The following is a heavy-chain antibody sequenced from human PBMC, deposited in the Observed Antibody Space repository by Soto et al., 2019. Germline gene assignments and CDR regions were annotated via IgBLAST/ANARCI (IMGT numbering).Heavy chain of an antibody. CDR3: ARDFWAPSIAARRHWFDP. Sequence: PGESLKISCKGSGYSFTSYWIGWVRQMPGKGLEWMGIIYPGDSDTRYSPSFQGQVTMTTDTSTSTAYMELRSLRSDDTAVYYCARDFWAPSIAARRHWFDPWGQGTWSPSPQ. J-gene: IGHJ5*02. D-gene: IGHD6-6*01. V-gene: IGHV5-51*01. CDR2: IYPGDSDT. CDR1: GYSFTSYW.